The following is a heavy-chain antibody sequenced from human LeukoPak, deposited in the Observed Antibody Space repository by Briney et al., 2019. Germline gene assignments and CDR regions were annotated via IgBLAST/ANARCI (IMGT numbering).Heavy chain of an antibody. D-gene: IGHD4-17*01. Sequence: GGSLRLSCAASGFTFSDFGMHWVRQAPGKGLEWVALIRSDGSNKYYAESVKGRFTISRDSSKNTLFLQMNSLRVEDTAAYYCAKDRDDYGNDCWGQGVLVTVST. J-gene: IGHJ4*02. CDR3: AKDRDDYGNDC. V-gene: IGHV3-30*02. CDR1: GFTFSDFG. CDR2: IRSDGSNK.